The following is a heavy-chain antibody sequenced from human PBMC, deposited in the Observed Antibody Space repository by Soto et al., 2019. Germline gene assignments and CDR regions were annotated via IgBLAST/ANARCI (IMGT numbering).Heavy chain of an antibody. V-gene: IGHV1-69*13. CDR3: ALYLAAAGTNYFDY. CDR1: GGTFSSYA. J-gene: IGHJ4*02. Sequence: SVKVSCKASGGTFSSYAISWVRQAPGQGLEWMGGIIPIFGTANYAQKFQGRVTITADESTSTAYMELSSLRSEDTAVYYCALYLAAAGTNYFDYWGQGTLVTVPQ. CDR2: IIPIFGTA. D-gene: IGHD6-13*01.